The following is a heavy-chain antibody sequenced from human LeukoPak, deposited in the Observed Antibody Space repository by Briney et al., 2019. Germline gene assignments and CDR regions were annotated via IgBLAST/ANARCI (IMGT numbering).Heavy chain of an antibody. CDR3: AREWDIVVVVAATGGVNWFDP. Sequence: ASVKVSCKASGYTFTGYYMHWVRQAPGQGLEWMGWISPNSGGTNYAQKFQGRVTMTRDTSISTAYMELSRLRSDDTAVYYCAREWDIVVVVAATGGVNWFDPWGQGTLVTVSS. D-gene: IGHD2-15*01. V-gene: IGHV1-2*02. CDR1: GYTFTGYY. CDR2: ISPNSGGT. J-gene: IGHJ5*02.